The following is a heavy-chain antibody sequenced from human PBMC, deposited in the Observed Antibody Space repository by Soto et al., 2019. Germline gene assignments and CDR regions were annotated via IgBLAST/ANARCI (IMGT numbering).Heavy chain of an antibody. D-gene: IGHD1-1*01. CDR3: ARGRYGDY. CDR2: ISAHNGNT. V-gene: IGHV1-18*01. Sequence: QVHLVQSGAEVKKPGASVKVSCKGSGYGFTTYGITWVRQAPGQGLEWMAWISAHNGNTDYAQNLQGRVTVTRDTSTSTAYMELRSLSSADPAVYYCARGRYGDYWGQGALVTVSS. CDR1: GYGFTTYG. J-gene: IGHJ4*02.